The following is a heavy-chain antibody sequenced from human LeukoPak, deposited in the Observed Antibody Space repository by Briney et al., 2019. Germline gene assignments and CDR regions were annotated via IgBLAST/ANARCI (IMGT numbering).Heavy chain of an antibody. CDR2: IRYDGSNK. CDR3: AKDLEQQLVPSNWFDP. D-gene: IGHD6-13*01. V-gene: IGHV3-30*02. Sequence: GRSLRLSCAASGFAFSSYAMHWVRQAPGKGLEWVAFIRYDGSNKYYADSVKGRFTISRDNSKNTLYLQMNSLRAEDTAVYYCAKDLEQQLVPSNWFDPWGQGTLVTVSS. J-gene: IGHJ5*02. CDR1: GFAFSSYA.